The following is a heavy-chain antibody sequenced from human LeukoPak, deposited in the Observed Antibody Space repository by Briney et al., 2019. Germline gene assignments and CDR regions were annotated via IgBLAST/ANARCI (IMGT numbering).Heavy chain of an antibody. CDR1: GFSLSTSGVG. V-gene: IGHV2-5*02. Sequence: SGPTLVKPTQTLTLTCTFSGFSLSTSGVGVGWIRQPPGKALEWLALIYWDDDKRYSPSLKNRLTITKDTSKNQVVLTMTNMGPVDTATYYCALTISYYDSSDYYPVAGRCFDYWGQGTLVTVSS. CDR2: IYWDDDK. D-gene: IGHD3-22*01. CDR3: ALTISYYDSSDYYPVAGRCFDY. J-gene: IGHJ4*02.